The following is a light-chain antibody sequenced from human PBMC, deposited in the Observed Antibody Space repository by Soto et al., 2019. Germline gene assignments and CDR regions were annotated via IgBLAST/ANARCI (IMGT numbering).Light chain of an antibody. V-gene: IGLV2-23*02. J-gene: IGLJ1*01. Sequence: QSVLTQPASVSGSPGQSITISCTGTSSDVGSYNLVSWYQQHAGKAPKVMIYEVSKRPSGVSNRISGSKSGNTASLTISGLQAEDGADYYCCSYAGSSTFVFGTGTKVTVL. CDR3: CSYAGSSTFV. CDR2: EVS. CDR1: SSDVGSYNL.